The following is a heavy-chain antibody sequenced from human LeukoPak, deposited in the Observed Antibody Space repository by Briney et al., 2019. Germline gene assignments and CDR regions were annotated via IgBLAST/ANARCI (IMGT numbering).Heavy chain of an antibody. V-gene: IGHV3-7*03. CDR1: GFTFSSYW. CDR3: ARDPRADCFYF. Sequence: GGSLRLSCAASGFTFSSYWMSWVRQAPGKGLEWVANIKQDGSENYYVDSVKGRFTISRDSAKNSLYLQMNTLRVEDTAVNYCARDPRADCFYFWGQGTLVTVSS. J-gene: IGHJ4*02. CDR2: IKQDGSEN.